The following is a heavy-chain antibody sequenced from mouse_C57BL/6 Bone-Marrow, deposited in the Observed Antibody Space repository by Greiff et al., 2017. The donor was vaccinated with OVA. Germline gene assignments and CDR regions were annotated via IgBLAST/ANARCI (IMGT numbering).Heavy chain of an antibody. CDR3: ARHEEWYFCV. CDR1: GYTFTEYT. J-gene: IGHJ1*03. V-gene: IGHV1-62-2*01. CDR2: FYAGSGSI. Sequence: VQLQQSGAELVKPGASVKLSCKASGYTFTEYTIHWVKQRSGQGLEWIGWFYAGSGSIKYNEKFKDKAKLTAEKSSSTVYIELSRVKSEDSAVYSCARHEEWYFCVWGTTPTVTVS.